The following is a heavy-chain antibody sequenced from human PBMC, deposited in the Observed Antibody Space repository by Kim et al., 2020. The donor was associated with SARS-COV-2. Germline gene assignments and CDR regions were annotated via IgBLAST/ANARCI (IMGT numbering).Heavy chain of an antibody. Sequence: ADPVKGRFTISRGNSKNTLYLQMNSLRAEDTAVYYCAKKAAAVLRSATDYWGQGTLVTVSS. V-gene: IGHV3-23*03. J-gene: IGHJ4*02. D-gene: IGHD6-13*01. CDR3: AKKAAAVLRSATDY.